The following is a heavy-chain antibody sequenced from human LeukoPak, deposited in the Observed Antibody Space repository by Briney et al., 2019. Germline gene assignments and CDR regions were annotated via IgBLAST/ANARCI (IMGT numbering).Heavy chain of an antibody. Sequence: SVKVCCKASGYTFTSCDINWVRPATGQGLGWMGWMNPNSGHTGYAQKFQGRVTLTRNTSISTAYMELSSLRSEDTAVYYCAREGLDAFDIWGQGTMVTVSS. CDR2: MNPNSGHT. J-gene: IGHJ3*02. CDR1: GYTFTSCD. V-gene: IGHV1-8*03. CDR3: AREGLDAFDI.